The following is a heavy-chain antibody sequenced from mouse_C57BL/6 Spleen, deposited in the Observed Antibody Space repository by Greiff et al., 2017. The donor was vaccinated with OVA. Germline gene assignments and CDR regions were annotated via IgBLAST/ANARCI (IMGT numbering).Heavy chain of an antibody. J-gene: IGHJ1*03. Sequence: EVKLQESGGGLVKPGGSLKLSCAASGFTFSSYAMSWVRQTPEKRLEWVATISDGGSYTYYPDNVKGRFTISRDNAKNNLYLQMSHLKSEDTAMYYCARDDYYDYDWYFDVWGTGTTVTVSS. CDR3: ARDDYYDYDWYFDV. CDR2: ISDGGSYT. D-gene: IGHD2-4*01. V-gene: IGHV5-4*01. CDR1: GFTFSSYA.